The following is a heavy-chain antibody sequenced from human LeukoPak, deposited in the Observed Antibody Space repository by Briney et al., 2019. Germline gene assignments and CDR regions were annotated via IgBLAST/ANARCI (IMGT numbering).Heavy chain of an antibody. CDR1: GFTFSSYT. Sequence: GGSLRLSCAASGFTFSSYTINWVRRAPGRGLEWVSSIISRGTNIYYADSVKGRFTVSRDNAKNSLYLQMNSLRADDTAVCYCARVKWGASEHNFYYYYMDVWGKGTTVTVSS. CDR3: ARVKWGASEHNFYYYYMDV. V-gene: IGHV3-21*06. D-gene: IGHD1-14*01. J-gene: IGHJ6*03. CDR2: IISRGTNI.